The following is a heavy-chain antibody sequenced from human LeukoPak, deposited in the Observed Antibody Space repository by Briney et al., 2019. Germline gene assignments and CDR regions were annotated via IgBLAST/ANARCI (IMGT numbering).Heavy chain of an antibody. V-gene: IGHV5-51*01. CDR2: IFPGDSDT. CDR3: ATYFAGAETFDI. J-gene: IGHJ3*02. D-gene: IGHD3-16*01. Sequence: GEFLRISCKPSGNSITTYWIGGVGQKPGKGLEWMGLIFPGDSDTKYSPSFQGQVTISADRSISTAYLLWSSLKASDTAMYYCATYFAGAETFDIWGQGTMVTVSS. CDR1: GNSITTYW.